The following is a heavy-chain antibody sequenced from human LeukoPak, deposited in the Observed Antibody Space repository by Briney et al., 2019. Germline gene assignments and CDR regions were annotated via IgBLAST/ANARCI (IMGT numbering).Heavy chain of an antibody. CDR1: GFTFSSYA. CDR3: ARGDPGVTFDY. J-gene: IGHJ4*02. D-gene: IGHD5-18*01. V-gene: IGHV3-30-3*01. Sequence: GGSLRLSCAASGFTFSSYAMSWVRQAPGKGLEWVAAISYDGSNKYYADSVKGRFTISRDNSKNTLYLQMNSLRAEDTAVYYCARGDPGVTFDYWGQGTLVTVSS. CDR2: ISYDGSNK.